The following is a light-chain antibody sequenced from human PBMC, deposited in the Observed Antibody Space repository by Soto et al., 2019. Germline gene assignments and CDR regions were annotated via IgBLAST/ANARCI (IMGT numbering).Light chain of an antibody. CDR2: DIN. V-gene: IGLV2-14*01. CDR3: VSYTARSSYV. Sequence: VLTQPASVSGSPGQSITVSCTGTSSDIGGYIFVSWYQQHPGKAPKLMIYDINNRPSGVSKRFSGSKSGNTSSLTISGLQAEDEADYYCVSYTARSSYVFGTGTKVT. J-gene: IGLJ1*01. CDR1: SSDIGGYIF.